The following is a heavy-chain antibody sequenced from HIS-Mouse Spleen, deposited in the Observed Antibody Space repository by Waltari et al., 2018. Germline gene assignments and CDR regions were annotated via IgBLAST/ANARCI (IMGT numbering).Heavy chain of an antibody. CDR1: GFTFSSYA. J-gene: IGHJ4*02. V-gene: IGHV3-30*04. CDR2: ISYDGSNK. CDR3: ASFTIFAWFDY. Sequence: AASGFTFSSYAMHWVRQAPGKGLEWVAVISYDGSNKYYADSVKGRFTISRDNSKNTLYLQMNSLRAEDTAVYYCASFTIFAWFDYWGQGTLVTVSS. D-gene: IGHD3-3*01.